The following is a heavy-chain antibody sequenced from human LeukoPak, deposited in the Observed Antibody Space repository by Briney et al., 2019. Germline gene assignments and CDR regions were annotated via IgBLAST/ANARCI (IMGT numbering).Heavy chain of an antibody. CDR3: ARGPGFVMITSPFDY. V-gene: IGHV4-34*01. CDR1: GGSFSGYY. D-gene: IGHD3-16*01. CDR2: INHSGST. J-gene: IGHJ4*02. Sequence: PSETLSLTCAVYGGSFSGYYWSWIRQPPGKGLEWIGEINHSGSTNYNPSLKGRVTISVDTSKNQFSLKLSSVTAADTAVYYCARGPGFVMITSPFDYWGQGTLVTVSS.